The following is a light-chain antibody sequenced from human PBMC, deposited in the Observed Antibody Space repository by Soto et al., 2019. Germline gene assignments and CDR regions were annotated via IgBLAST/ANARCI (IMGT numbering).Light chain of an antibody. CDR3: LQDYNYPRT. CDR1: QSISSY. Sequence: DIQMTQSPSSLSASVGDIVTITCRASQSISSYLNWYQQKPGKAPKLLIYAASSLQSGVPSRFSGSGPGTDFTLTISSLQPEDFATYYCLQDYNYPRTFGQRAKVDI. CDR2: AAS. J-gene: IGKJ1*01. V-gene: IGKV1-39*01.